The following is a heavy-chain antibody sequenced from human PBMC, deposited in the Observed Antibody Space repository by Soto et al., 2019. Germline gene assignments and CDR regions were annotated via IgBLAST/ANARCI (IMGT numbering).Heavy chain of an antibody. Sequence: ASVKVSCKVSGYTLTELSMHWVRQAPGKGLEWMGGFDPEDGETIYAQKIQGRVTMTEDTSTNTAYMEMRSLRSDDTAVYYCARVLSRSAGTFGMDIWGQGTTVTVSS. CDR3: ARVLSRSAGTFGMDI. CDR2: FDPEDGET. D-gene: IGHD6-13*01. J-gene: IGHJ6*02. V-gene: IGHV1-24*01. CDR1: GYTLTELS.